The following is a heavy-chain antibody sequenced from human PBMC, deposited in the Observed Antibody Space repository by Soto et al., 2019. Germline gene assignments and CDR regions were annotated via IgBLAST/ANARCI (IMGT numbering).Heavy chain of an antibody. D-gene: IGHD3-10*01. CDR1: GFTFSSYA. CDR3: AKDQRFGELLFGSGVFDFDY. J-gene: IGHJ4*02. CDR2: ISGSGGST. V-gene: IGHV3-23*01. Sequence: GGSLRLSCAASGFTFSSYAMSWVRQAPGKGLEWVSAISGSGGSTYYADSVKGRFTISRDNSKNTLYLQMNSLRAEDTAVYYCAKDQRFGELLFGSGVFDFDYWGQGTLVTVSS.